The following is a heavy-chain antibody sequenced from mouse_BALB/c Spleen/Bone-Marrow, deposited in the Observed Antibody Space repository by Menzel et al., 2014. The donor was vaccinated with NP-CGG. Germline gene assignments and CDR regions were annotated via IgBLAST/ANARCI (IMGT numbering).Heavy chain of an antibody. CDR3: ARYRLGTYFDY. CDR2: IDPANGNT. D-gene: IGHD1-2*01. Sequence: VHVKQSGAELVKPGASVKLSCTASGFNIKDTYMHWVKQRPEQGLEWIGRIDPANGNTKYDPKFQGKATITADTSSNTAYLQLSSLTSEDTAVYYCARYRLGTYFDYWGQGTTLTDSS. J-gene: IGHJ2*01. CDR1: GFNIKDTY. V-gene: IGHV14-3*02.